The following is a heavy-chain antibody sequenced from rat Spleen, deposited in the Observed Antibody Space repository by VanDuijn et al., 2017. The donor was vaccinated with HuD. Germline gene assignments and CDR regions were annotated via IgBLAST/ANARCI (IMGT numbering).Heavy chain of an antibody. V-gene: IGHV5S13*01. CDR2: ISSGGGIT. Sequence: EVQLVESGGGLVQPGRSLKLSCVASGFTFSDYAMAWVRQAPKEGLEWIASISSGGGITYYRDSVKGRFTISRDNAKNTQYLQMDSLRSEDTATYYCAKYYSAFDYWGQGVMVTVSS. CDR3: AKYYSAFDY. CDR1: GFTFSDYA. J-gene: IGHJ2*01. D-gene: IGHD1-1*01.